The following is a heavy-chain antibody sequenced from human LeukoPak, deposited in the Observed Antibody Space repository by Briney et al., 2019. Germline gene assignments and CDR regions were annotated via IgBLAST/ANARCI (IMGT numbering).Heavy chain of an antibody. V-gene: IGHV3-66*01. CDR1: GFTFSSYA. D-gene: IGHD3-10*01. CDR2: IYRDGST. CDR3: AREGSQGSGSYFGY. Sequence: GGSLRLSCAASGFTFSSYAMTWVHQAPGKGLEWVSVIYRDGSTYNADSVKGRFTISRDNSKNTLYLQMNSLRAEDTAVYYCAREGSQGSGSYFGYWGQGTLVTVSS. J-gene: IGHJ4*02.